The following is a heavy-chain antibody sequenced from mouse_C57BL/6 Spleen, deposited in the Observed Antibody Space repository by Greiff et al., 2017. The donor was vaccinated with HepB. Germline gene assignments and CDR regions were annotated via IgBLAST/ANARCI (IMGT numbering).Heavy chain of an antibody. V-gene: IGHV1-69*01. CDR3: ARRHHYNNLYYAMDY. J-gene: IGHJ4*01. CDR1: GYTFTSYW. CDR2: IDPSDSYT. Sequence: QVQLQQPGAELVMPGASVKLSCKASGYTFTSYWMHWVKQRPGQGLEWIGEIDPSDSYTNYNQKFKGKSTLTVDKSSSTAYMQLSSLTSEDSAVYYCARRHHYNNLYYAMDYGGQGTSDTVSS. D-gene: IGHD2-5*01.